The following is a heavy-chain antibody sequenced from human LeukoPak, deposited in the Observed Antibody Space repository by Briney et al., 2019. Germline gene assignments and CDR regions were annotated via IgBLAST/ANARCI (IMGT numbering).Heavy chain of an antibody. Sequence: ASVKVSCKASGYTFTSYYMHWVRQAPGQGLEWMGIINPSGGSTSYAQKFQGRVTMTRDTSTSTVYMELSSLRSEDTAVYYCAVPVVVTYYYYGMDVRGQGTTVTVSS. D-gene: IGHD2-21*02. CDR2: INPSGGST. J-gene: IGHJ6*02. CDR3: AVPVVVTYYYYGMDV. CDR1: GYTFTSYY. V-gene: IGHV1-46*01.